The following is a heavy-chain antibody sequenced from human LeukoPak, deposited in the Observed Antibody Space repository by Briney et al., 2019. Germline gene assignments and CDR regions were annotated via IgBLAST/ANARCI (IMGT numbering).Heavy chain of an antibody. V-gene: IGHV3-64D*06. CDR2: ST. CDR3: VKDGSGSSYTYYFDY. J-gene: IGHJ4*01. D-gene: IGHD3-10*01. Sequence: STYYADSVKGRFTISRDNSKNTLYLQMSSLRAGDTAMYYCVKDGSGSSYTYYFDYWGHGTLVTVSS.